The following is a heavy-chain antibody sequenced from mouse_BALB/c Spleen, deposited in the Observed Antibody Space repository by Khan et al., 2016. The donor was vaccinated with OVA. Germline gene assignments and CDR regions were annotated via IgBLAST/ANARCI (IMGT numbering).Heavy chain of an antibody. V-gene: IGHV1-80*01. J-gene: IGHJ3*01. CDR3: AREGYDGYYRAWFAF. D-gene: IGHD2-3*01. CDR2: IYPGDGNT. Sequence: QVQLQQSGAELVRPGSSVKISCKASGHAFSDYWMNWVKQRPGQGLEWIGQIYPGDGNTNYNGTFKDKATLTVDKSSSTAYMQLSSLTSEDSAVYFCAREGYDGYYRAWFAFWGQGTLVTVSA. CDR1: GHAFSDYW.